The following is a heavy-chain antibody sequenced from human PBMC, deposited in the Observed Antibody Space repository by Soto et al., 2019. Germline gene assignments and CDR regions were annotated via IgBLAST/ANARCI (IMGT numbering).Heavy chain of an antibody. V-gene: IGHV3-33*01. J-gene: IGHJ4*02. CDR1: GFTFSSYG. CDR3: ARSALYTCGGDCHLDY. D-gene: IGHD2-21*02. Sequence: GGSLRLSCAASGFTFSSYGMHWVRQAPGKGLEWVAVIWYDGSNKYYADSVKGRFTISRDNSKNTLYLQMNSLRAEDTAVYYCARSALYTCGGDCHLDYWGQGTLVTVSS. CDR2: IWYDGSNK.